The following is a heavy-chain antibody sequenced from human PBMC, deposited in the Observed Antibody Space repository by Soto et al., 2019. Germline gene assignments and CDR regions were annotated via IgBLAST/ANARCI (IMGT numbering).Heavy chain of an antibody. V-gene: IGHV3-30*18. CDR2: ISYDGSNK. CDR3: ANLYDFWKNDAFDI. CDR1: GFTFSSYG. Sequence: QVQLVESGGGVVQPGRSLRLSCAASGFTFSSYGMHWVRQAPGKGLEWVAVISYDGSNKYYADSVKGRFTISRDNSKNTLYLQMSSLRAEDTAVYYCANLYDFWKNDAFDIWGQGTMVTVSS. D-gene: IGHD3-3*01. J-gene: IGHJ3*02.